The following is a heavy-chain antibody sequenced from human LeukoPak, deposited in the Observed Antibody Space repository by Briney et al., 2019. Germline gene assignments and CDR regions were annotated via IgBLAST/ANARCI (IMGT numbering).Heavy chain of an antibody. CDR2: ISSRNSTI. Sequence: PGGSLRLSCAASGFTFSSYSMNWVRQAPGQGLEWVSYISSRNSTIYYADSVKGRFTISRDNAKNSLYLQMNSLRAEDTAVYYCARDGYYYGSGSYYKVDFDYWGQGTLVTVSS. J-gene: IGHJ4*02. D-gene: IGHD3-10*01. V-gene: IGHV3-48*01. CDR3: ARDGYYYGSGSYYKVDFDY. CDR1: GFTFSSYS.